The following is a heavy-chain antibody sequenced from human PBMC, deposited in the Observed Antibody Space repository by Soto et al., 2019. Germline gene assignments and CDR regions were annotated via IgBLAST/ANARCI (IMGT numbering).Heavy chain of an antibody. CDR2: IYYSGST. Sequence: SETLSLTCTVSGGSISSGGYYWSWIRQHPGKGLEWIGYIYYSGSTYYNPSLKSRVTISVDTSKNQFSLKLSSVTAADTAVYYCARIPILTGYYTLDWFDPWGQGTLVTVSS. CDR3: ARIPILTGYYTLDWFDP. V-gene: IGHV4-31*03. D-gene: IGHD3-9*01. J-gene: IGHJ5*02. CDR1: GGSISSGGYY.